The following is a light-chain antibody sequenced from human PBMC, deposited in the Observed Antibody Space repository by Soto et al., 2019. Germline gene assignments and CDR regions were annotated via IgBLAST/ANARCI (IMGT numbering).Light chain of an antibody. CDR3: QQRSSGVT. CDR1: ESISTY. V-gene: IGKV3-11*01. J-gene: IGKJ5*01. CDR2: DAS. Sequence: EIVFTQSPATLSLSPGEKATLSCRASESISTYLGWYQQKPGQAPRPLIYDASNRATGIPARFSGSGSGTEFTLTISSLEPEDSAVYFCQQRSSGVTFGQGTRLEIK.